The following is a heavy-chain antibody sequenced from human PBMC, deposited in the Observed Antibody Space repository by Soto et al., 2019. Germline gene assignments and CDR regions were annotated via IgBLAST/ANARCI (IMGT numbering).Heavy chain of an antibody. D-gene: IGHD3-10*01. CDR3: ASGSGNPDAFDI. J-gene: IGHJ3*02. V-gene: IGHV2-5*01. Sequence: SGPALVNPTQTLTLTCTFSGFSLSTSGLGVGWIRQPPGKALEWLALIYWNDDKRYSPSLKSRLTITKDTSKNQVVLTMTNMDPVDTATYYCASGSGNPDAFDIWGQGTMVTVSS. CDR2: IYWNDDK. CDR1: GFSLSTSGLG.